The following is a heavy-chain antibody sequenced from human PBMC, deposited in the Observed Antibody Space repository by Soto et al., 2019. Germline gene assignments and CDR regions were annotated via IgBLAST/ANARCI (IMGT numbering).Heavy chain of an antibody. V-gene: IGHV4-4*02. Sequence: TSETLSLTCVVSGCTISNNNWCTCVRPPPGKGLEWIAEIYHSGATNYNPSLRSRVTLSVDKSNNQVSLRLNSVTAADTAVYYCAGRIIEAREWFDPWGPGTLVTVSS. CDR2: IYHSGAT. CDR1: GCTISNNNW. J-gene: IGHJ5*02. D-gene: IGHD6-13*01. CDR3: AGRIIEAREWFDP.